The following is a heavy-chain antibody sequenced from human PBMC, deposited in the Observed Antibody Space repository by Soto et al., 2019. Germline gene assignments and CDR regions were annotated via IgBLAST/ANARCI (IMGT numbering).Heavy chain of an antibody. CDR3: ARSFCGGDCYYYYYGMDV. J-gene: IGHJ6*02. D-gene: IGHD2-21*02. V-gene: IGHV1-69*13. CDR1: VGTFSSYA. CDR2: IIPIFGTA. Sequence: ASVKVSCKASVGTFSSYAISWVRQAPGQGLEWMGGIIPIFGTANYAQKFQGRVTITADESTSTAYMELSSLRSEDTAVYYCARSFCGGDCYYYYYGMDVWGQGTTVTVSS.